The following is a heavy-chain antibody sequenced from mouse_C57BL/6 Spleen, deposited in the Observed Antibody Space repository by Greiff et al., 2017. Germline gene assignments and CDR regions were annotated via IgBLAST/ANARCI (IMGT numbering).Heavy chain of an antibody. CDR2: INPSSGYT. V-gene: IGHV1-4*01. CDR1: GYTFTSYT. Sequence: VQLKQSGAELARPGASVKMSCKASGYTFTSYTMHWVKQRPGQGLEWIGYINPSSGYTKYNQKFKDKATLTADKSSSTAYMQLSSLTSEDSAVYYCARELGGNYWGQGTTLTVSS. CDR3: ARELGGNY. J-gene: IGHJ2*01.